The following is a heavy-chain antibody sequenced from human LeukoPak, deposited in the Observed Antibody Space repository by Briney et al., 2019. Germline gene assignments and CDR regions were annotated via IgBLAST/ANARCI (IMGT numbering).Heavy chain of an antibody. Sequence: GGSLRLSCSASGFTFKSYAMHWVRQAPGKGLEYVSSINTNGANTYYADSVKGRFTISRDNSRNTVYVQMNSLTPEDTAVYYCGKGLDYSSAQIDSWCQGTLVTVSS. V-gene: IGHV3-64*05. CDR3: GKGLDYSSAQIDS. CDR2: INTNGANT. CDR1: GFTFKSYA. J-gene: IGHJ4*02. D-gene: IGHD6-25*01.